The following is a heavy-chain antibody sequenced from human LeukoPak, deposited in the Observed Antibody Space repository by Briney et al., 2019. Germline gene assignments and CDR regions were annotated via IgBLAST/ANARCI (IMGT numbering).Heavy chain of an antibody. CDR3: ARDLRYSSSSHLY. Sequence: PGGSLRLSCAASGFIVSDNYMSWVRQAPGRGLEWVSVIYSGGSTYYADSVRGRFTISRDNSKNTLHLQMNSLRAEDTAVYYCARDLRYSSSSHLYWGQGTLVTVSS. V-gene: IGHV3-66*02. CDR1: GFIVSDNY. D-gene: IGHD6-6*01. J-gene: IGHJ4*02. CDR2: IYSGGST.